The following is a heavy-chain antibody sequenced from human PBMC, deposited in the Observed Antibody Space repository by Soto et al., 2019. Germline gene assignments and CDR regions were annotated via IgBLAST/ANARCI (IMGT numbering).Heavy chain of an antibody. Sequence: SETLSLTCAVSGVSISSGNWWTWVRQSPQRGLEYIGEIFHDGTANYYPSFERRVAISVDTSKNQFSLKLTSVTAADTAIYFCARLVYDTRLNYMYFYFWGQGTLVTVSS. CDR2: IFHDGTA. CDR3: ARLVYDTRLNYMYFYF. CDR1: GVSISSGNW. V-gene: IGHV4-4*02. D-gene: IGHD3-10*01. J-gene: IGHJ4*02.